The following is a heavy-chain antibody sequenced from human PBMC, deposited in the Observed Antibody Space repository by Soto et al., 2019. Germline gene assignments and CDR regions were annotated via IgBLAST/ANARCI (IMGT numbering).Heavy chain of an antibody. V-gene: IGHV3-23*01. CDR3: ARDPLITPFDY. J-gene: IGHJ4*02. CDR1: GFTFSSYP. D-gene: IGHD1-20*01. Sequence: PGGSLRLSCSASGFTFSSYPMSWVRQAPGKGLEWVSAITGSDGRTYYADSVKGRFTISRDNSKNTLYLQMNSLRAEDTAVYYCARDPLITPFDYWGQGTLVTVSS. CDR2: ITGSDGRT.